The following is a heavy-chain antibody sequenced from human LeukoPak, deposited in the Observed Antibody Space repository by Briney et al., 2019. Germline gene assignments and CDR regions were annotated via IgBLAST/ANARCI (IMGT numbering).Heavy chain of an antibody. J-gene: IGHJ4*02. V-gene: IGHV1-2*02. CDR1: GYTFTGYY. Sequence: ASVKVSCKASGYTFTGYYMHWVRQAPGQGLEWMGWINPNSGGTNYAQKFQGRVTMTRDTSISTAYMELSRLRSDDTAVYYCARASGYCSSTSCYTGEFDYWGQGTLVTVSS. CDR3: ARASGYCSSTSCYTGEFDY. D-gene: IGHD2-2*02. CDR2: INPNSGGT.